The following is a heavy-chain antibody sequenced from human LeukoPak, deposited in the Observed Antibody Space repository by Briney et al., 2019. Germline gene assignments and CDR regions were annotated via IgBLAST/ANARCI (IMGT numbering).Heavy chain of an antibody. CDR3: ARVWGDCSDGSCYAGWFDP. CDR2: INHSGST. V-gene: IGHV4-34*01. D-gene: IGHD2-15*01. CDR1: GVSFSGYY. Sequence: SETLSLTCGVYGVSFSGYYWSWIRQPPGKGLEWIGEINHSGSTNYNPSLKSRVTISEDTSRNQFSLKLSSVTAAETAVYYCARVWGDCSDGSCYAGWFDPWGQGTLVTVSS. J-gene: IGHJ5*02.